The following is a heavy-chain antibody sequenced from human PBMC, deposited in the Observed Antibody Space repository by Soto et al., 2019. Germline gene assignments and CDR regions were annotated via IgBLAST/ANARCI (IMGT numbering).Heavy chain of an antibody. Sequence: NPSETLSLTCAVYGGSFSGYYWSWIRQPPGKGLEWIGEINHSGSTNYNPSLKSRVTISVDTSKNQFSLKLSSVTAADTAVYYCARGRHILTGYYRDLNYGMEVWGQGTTVTVS. J-gene: IGHJ6*01. D-gene: IGHD3-9*01. V-gene: IGHV4-34*01. CDR3: ARGRHILTGYYRDLNYGMEV. CDR2: INHSGST. CDR1: GGSFSGYY.